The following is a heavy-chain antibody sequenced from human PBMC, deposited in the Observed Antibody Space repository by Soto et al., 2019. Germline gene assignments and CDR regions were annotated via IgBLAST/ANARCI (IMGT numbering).Heavy chain of an antibody. CDR1: GFTFSPSP. Sequence: GGSLRLSCAASGFTFSPSPMGWVRQAPGKGLEWVSAISGSAANTYYADSVKGRSTISRDNSKDTLYLQMNSLRAEDTAVYYCAKHLRYTSSWNYLDYWGQGTQVTVSS. V-gene: IGHV3-23*01. CDR2: ISGSAANT. CDR3: AKHLRYTSSWNYLDY. J-gene: IGHJ4*02. D-gene: IGHD6-13*01.